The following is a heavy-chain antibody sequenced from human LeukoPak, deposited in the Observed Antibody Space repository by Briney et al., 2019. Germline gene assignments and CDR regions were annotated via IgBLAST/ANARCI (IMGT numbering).Heavy chain of an antibody. Sequence: GKSLRLSCAASGFAFNSYAMHWVRQAPGKGLEWVAVISYDGINKYYVDSVKGRFTISRDNSKNTLYVQMNSLKAEDTAVCYCARGGGNYYEAIDYWGQGSLVTVSS. CDR1: GFAFNSYA. CDR2: ISYDGINK. V-gene: IGHV3-30*04. D-gene: IGHD1-26*01. CDR3: ARGGGNYYEAIDY. J-gene: IGHJ4*02.